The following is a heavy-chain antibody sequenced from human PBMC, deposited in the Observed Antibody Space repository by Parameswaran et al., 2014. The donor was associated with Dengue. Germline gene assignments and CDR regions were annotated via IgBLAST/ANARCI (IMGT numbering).Heavy chain of an antibody. Sequence: WVRQAPGQGLEWMGRINPNSGGTNYAQKFQGRVTRTRDTSISTAYMELSRLRSDDTAVYYCARLVRLDGDYDYWGQGTLVTVSS. CDR2: INPNSGGT. CDR3: ARLVRLDGDYDY. V-gene: IGHV1-2*06. D-gene: IGHD4-17*01. J-gene: IGHJ4*02.